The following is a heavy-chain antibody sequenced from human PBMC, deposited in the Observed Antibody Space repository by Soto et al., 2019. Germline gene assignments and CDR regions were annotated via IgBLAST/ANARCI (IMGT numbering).Heavy chain of an antibody. CDR3: ARGLVGYENYYYYGMDV. V-gene: IGHV1-8*02. J-gene: IGHJ6*02. CDR1: GYTFTTFG. CDR2: MNPNSGNT. Sequence: ASVKVSCKASGYTFTTFGISWVRQAPGQGLEWMGWMNPNSGNTGYAQKFQGRVTMTRNTSISTAYMELSSLRSEDTAVYYCARGLVGYENYYYYGMDVWGQGTTVTVSS. D-gene: IGHD5-12*01.